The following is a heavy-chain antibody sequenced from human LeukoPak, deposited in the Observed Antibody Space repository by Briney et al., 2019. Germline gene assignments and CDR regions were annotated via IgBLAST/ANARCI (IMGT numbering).Heavy chain of an antibody. D-gene: IGHD4-17*01. CDR3: ARYGDTRFDP. CDR1: GXSISSYY. Sequence: SETLSLTCTVSGXSISSYYWSWIRQPPGKGLECIGYIYYSGNTNYNPSLKSRVTISVDTSKNQLSLKLTSVTAADTAVYYCARYGDTRFDPWGQGTLVTVSS. CDR2: IYYSGNT. J-gene: IGHJ5*02. V-gene: IGHV4-59*01.